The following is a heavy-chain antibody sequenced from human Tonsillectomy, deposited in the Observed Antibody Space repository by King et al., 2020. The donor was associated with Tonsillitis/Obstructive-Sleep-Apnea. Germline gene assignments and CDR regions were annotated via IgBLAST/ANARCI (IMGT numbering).Heavy chain of an antibody. D-gene: IGHD3-3*01. CDR1: GYSFSSYW. CDR3: ARHVSLPQWEYYDFRWMDV. V-gene: IGHV5-51*01. J-gene: IGHJ6*04. Sequence: VQLVESGAEVKKPGESLKISCKGSGYSFSSYWIGWVRQMPGKGLEWMGIIYPGDSDARYSPSFQGQVTISADKSITTAYLQGSSLKASDTAIYYCARHVSLPQWEYYDFRWMDVWGEGTTVTVSS. CDR2: IYPGDSDA.